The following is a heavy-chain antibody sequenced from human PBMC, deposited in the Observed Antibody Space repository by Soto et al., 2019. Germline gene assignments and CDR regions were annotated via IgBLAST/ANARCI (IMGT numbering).Heavy chain of an antibody. CDR3: ARLYGSGSYYKGWFDP. J-gene: IGHJ5*02. CDR1: GGSISSYY. D-gene: IGHD3-10*01. V-gene: IGHV4-59*08. Sequence: QVQLQESGPGLVKPSETLSLTCTVSGGSISSYYWSWIRQPPGKGLEWIGYIYYSGSTNYNPSLKSRVTISVDTSKNQFSLKLSSVTAADTAVYYCARLYGSGSYYKGWFDPWGQGTLVTVSS. CDR2: IYYSGST.